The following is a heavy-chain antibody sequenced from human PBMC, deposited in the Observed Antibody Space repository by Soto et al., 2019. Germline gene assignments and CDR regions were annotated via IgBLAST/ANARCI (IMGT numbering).Heavy chain of an antibody. Sequence: SVKVSCKASGGTFSSYAISWVRQAPGQGLEWMGGIIPIFGTANYAQKFQGRVTITADESTSTAYTELSSLRSEDTAVYYCARVLSSSWSRGPYWFDPWGQGTLVTVSS. CDR2: IIPIFGTA. J-gene: IGHJ5*02. CDR1: GGTFSSYA. V-gene: IGHV1-69*13. D-gene: IGHD6-13*01. CDR3: ARVLSSSWSRGPYWFDP.